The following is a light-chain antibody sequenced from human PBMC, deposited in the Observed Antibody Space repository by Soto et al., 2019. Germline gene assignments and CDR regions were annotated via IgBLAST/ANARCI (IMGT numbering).Light chain of an antibody. CDR1: QSSSNQY. J-gene: IGKJ1*01. CDR3: QDFAYPEWT. V-gene: IGKV3-20*01. CDR2: GVF. Sequence: VLTQSPDTLSLSPGDRATLSCRASQSSSNQYLAWYQQRPGQPPRLLIYGVFIRANGIPDRFSGSGFGSDFTFAISRLEHEDFAVYYCQDFAYPEWTFGQGTKVEI.